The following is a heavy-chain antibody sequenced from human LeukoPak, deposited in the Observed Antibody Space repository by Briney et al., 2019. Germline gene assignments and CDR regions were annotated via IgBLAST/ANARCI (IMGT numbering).Heavy chain of an antibody. D-gene: IGHD6-13*01. CDR3: ARLAAAGRMYNWFDP. Sequence: SETLSLTCAVYGGSFSGYYWSWIRQPPGKGLEWIGEINHSGSTNYNPSLKSRVTISVDTSKNQFSLKLSSVTAADTAVYYCARLAAAGRMYNWFDPWGQGTLVTVSS. J-gene: IGHJ5*02. CDR1: GGSFSGYY. CDR2: INHSGST. V-gene: IGHV4-34*01.